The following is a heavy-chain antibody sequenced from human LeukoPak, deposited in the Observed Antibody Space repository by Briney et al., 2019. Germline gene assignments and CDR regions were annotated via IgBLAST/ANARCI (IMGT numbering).Heavy chain of an antibody. J-gene: IGHJ6*02. Sequence: GGSLRLSCAASGFTFSSYSMNWVRQAPGKGLEWVSAISGSVSSTYYADSVKGRFTISRDNSENTLYLQMNSLRAEDTAVYYCATAPGDIVVVPAMYYYYYYGMDVWGQGTTVTVSS. V-gene: IGHV3-23*01. CDR3: ATAPGDIVVVPAMYYYYYYGMDV. CDR1: GFTFSSYS. D-gene: IGHD2-2*01. CDR2: ISGSVSST.